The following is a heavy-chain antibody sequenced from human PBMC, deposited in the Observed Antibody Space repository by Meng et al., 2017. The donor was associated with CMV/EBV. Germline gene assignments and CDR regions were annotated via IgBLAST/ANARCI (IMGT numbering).Heavy chain of an antibody. CDR1: EFTFSTYA. Sequence: GESLKISCAASEFTFSTYAMHWVRQTPGKGLEWVSSISSSSSYIYYADSVKGRFTISRDNAKNSLYLQMNSLRAEDTAVYYCARDDHVLWFGESGYYYGMDVWGQGTTVTVSS. J-gene: IGHJ6*02. D-gene: IGHD3-10*01. CDR3: ARDDHVLWFGESGYYYGMDV. CDR2: ISSSSSYI. V-gene: IGHV3-21*01.